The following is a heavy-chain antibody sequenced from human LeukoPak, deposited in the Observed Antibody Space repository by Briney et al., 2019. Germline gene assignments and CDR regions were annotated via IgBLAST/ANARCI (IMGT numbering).Heavy chain of an antibody. V-gene: IGHV3-30*03. J-gene: IGHJ5*02. CDR1: GFTFRTYG. CDR3: ARDSGSSWYALSHHWFDP. Sequence: GGSLRLSCAASGFTFRTYGMHWVRQAPGKGLEWVAVISYDGSNKYYADSVKGRLTISIDNSKNTLYLQMSSLRAEDTAVYYCARDSGSSWYALSHHWFDPWGQGTLVTVSS. D-gene: IGHD6-13*01. CDR2: ISYDGSNK.